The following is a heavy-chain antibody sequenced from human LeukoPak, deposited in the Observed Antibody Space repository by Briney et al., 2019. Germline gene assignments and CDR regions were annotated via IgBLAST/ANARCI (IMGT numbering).Heavy chain of an antibody. CDR3: ARGPGGGSGSYYVGDY. CDR1: GFTFSSHW. J-gene: IGHJ4*02. D-gene: IGHD3-22*01. Sequence: GGSLRLSCAASGFTFSSHWMHWVRQAPGKGLVWVSRINGDGSSTSYADSVKGRFTISRHNAKNPMYLQMNSLRAEDTAVYFCARGPGGGSGSYYVGDYWGQGTLVTVSS. V-gene: IGHV3-74*01. CDR2: INGDGSST.